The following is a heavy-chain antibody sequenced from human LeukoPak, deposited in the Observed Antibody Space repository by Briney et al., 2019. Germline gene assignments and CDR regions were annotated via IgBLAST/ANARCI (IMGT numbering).Heavy chain of an antibody. CDR2: INPNSGGT. CDR1: GYTFTGYY. Sequence: ASVKVSCKASGYTFTGYYMHWVRQAPGQGLEWMGWINPNSGGTNYAQKFQGRVTMTRDTSISTAYMELSRLRSDDTAVYYCARGPHSSSWYSWFDPWGQGTLVTVSS. D-gene: IGHD6-13*01. J-gene: IGHJ5*02. CDR3: ARGPHSSSWYSWFDP. V-gene: IGHV1-2*02.